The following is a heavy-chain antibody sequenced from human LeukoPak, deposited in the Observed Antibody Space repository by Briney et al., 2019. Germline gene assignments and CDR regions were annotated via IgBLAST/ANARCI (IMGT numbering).Heavy chain of an antibody. D-gene: IGHD6-19*01. CDR1: GFTFSSYE. V-gene: IGHV3-48*03. CDR3: ARSLRQWLVEGAFDI. CDR2: ISSRCSTI. Sequence: GGSLRLSCAASGFTFSSYEMNWVRQAPGKGLEWVSYISSRCSTIYYADSVKVRFTISRDNAKNSLYLQMNSLRAEDTAVYYCARSLRQWLVEGAFDIWGQGTMVTVSS. J-gene: IGHJ3*02.